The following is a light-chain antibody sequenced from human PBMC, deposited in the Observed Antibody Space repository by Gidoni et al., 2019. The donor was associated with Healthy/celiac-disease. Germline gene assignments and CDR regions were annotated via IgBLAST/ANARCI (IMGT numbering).Light chain of an antibody. V-gene: IGKV3-11*01. CDR3: QRRSDWPPELT. CDR1: QSVRSY. CDR2: VAS. Sequence: EIVLPQSPATLSWSPGERATLSCRASQSVRSYLAWYQQKPSQAPRLLIYVASNSPTGIPARFSGSGSGTDFTLTISSRGPEDFAVYYCQRRSDWPPELTFGGGTKVEIK. J-gene: IGKJ4*01.